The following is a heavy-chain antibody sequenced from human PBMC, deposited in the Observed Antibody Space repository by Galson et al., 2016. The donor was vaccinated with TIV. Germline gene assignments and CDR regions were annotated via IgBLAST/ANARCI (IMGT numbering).Heavy chain of an antibody. CDR2: TYCRSRCYY. J-gene: IGHJ3*01. CDR1: GDSVSSDSAA. CDR3: ARAAGRNGATCHATCESFDF. Sequence: CAISGDSVSSDSAAWNWIRQSPSRGLEWLGRTYCRSRCYYDYAVSVKSRITIESDTSKNQFSPQLSSVTSEDTAVYYCARAAGRNGATCHATCESFDFWGQGTKVTVSS. D-gene: IGHD3-10*01. V-gene: IGHV6-1*01.